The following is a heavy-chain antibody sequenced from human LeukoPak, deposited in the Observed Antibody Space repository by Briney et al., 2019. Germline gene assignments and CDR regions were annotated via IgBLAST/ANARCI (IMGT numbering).Heavy chain of an antibody. D-gene: IGHD3-10*01. V-gene: IGHV4-39*07. J-gene: IGHJ4*02. CDR3: ARAPPRGSYYRGYFDY. CDR2: IYYSGST. Sequence: SETLSLTCTVSGVSISSSSYYWGWIRQPPGKGLEWIGSIYYSGSTTYNPSLKSRVTISVDTSKNQFSLNLSSVTAADTAVYYCARAPPRGSYYRGYFDYWGQGTLVTVSS. CDR1: GVSISSSSYY.